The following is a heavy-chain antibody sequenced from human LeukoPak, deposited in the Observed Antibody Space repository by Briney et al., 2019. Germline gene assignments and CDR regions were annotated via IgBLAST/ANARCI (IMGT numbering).Heavy chain of an antibody. CDR1: GFTFSNYW. J-gene: IGHJ3*02. V-gene: IGHV3-74*01. CDR3: ARGYRSGTYYRDAFDI. Sequence: GGSLRLSCAASGFTFSNYWMHWVRRVPGKGLVWVSRMNSDASITNYADSVKGRFTISRDNAKNTVYLQMTSLRVEDTAVYYCARGYRSGTYYRDAFDIWGQGTMVAVSS. D-gene: IGHD1-26*01. CDR2: MNSDASIT.